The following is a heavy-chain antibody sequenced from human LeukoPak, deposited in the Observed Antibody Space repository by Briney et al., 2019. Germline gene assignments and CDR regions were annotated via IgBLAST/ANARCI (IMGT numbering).Heavy chain of an antibody. J-gene: IGHJ6*01. CDR1: GFSFSSYS. V-gene: IGHV3-48*02. Sequence: PGGSLGLSCAASGFSFSSYSMNWVRQALGKGLEWVSYITSSSSTTYYADSVKGRFTISRDNAKNSLYLQMNSLRDEDTAVYYCATSSKGYYYYGMDVWGQGTTVTVSS. CDR2: ITSSSSTT. D-gene: IGHD2-2*01. CDR3: ATSSKGYYYYGMDV.